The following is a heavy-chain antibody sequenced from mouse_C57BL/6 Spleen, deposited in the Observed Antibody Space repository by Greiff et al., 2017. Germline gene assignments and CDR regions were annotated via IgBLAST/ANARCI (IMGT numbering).Heavy chain of an antibody. Sequence: VKLMESGPGLVAPSQSLSITCTVSGFSLTSYAISWVRQPPGKGLEWLGVIWTGGGTNYNSALKSRLSISKDNSKSQVFLKMNSLQTDDTARYYCARSQTTVVATGAMDYWGQGTSVTVSS. V-gene: IGHV2-9-1*01. CDR1: GFSLTSYA. CDR2: IWTGGGT. CDR3: ARSQTTVVATGAMDY. D-gene: IGHD1-1*01. J-gene: IGHJ4*01.